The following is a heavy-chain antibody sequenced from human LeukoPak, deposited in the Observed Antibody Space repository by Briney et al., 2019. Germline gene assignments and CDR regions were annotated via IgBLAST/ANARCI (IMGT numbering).Heavy chain of an antibody. V-gene: IGHV4-34*01. Sequence: SETLSLTCAVYGGSFSGYYWSWIRQPPGKGLEWIGEINHSGSTNYNPSLKSRVTISVDTSKNQFSLKLSSVTAADTAVYYCARDIHYYGSGSYGYYLDYWGQGTLVTVSS. J-gene: IGHJ4*02. CDR3: ARDIHYYGSGSYGYYLDY. D-gene: IGHD3-10*01. CDR2: INHSGST. CDR1: GGSFSGYY.